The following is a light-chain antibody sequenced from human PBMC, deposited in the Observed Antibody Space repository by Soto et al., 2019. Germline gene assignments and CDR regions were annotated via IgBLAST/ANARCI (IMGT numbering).Light chain of an antibody. CDR1: QSVSSN. CDR2: GAS. CDR3: QQYNNWPPGT. Sequence: EIVMTQSPATLSVSPGERATLSCRASQSVSSNLAWYQQKPGQAPRLLIYGASTRATGIPARFSGSGSGTEFTLTRSSLQSEDFAVYYCQQYNNWPPGTLGQGTKLEIK. V-gene: IGKV3-15*01. J-gene: IGKJ2*01.